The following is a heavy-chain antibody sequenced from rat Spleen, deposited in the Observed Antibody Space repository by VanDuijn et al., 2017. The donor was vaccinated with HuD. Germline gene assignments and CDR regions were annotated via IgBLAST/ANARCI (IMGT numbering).Heavy chain of an antibody. CDR1: GFTFNNYW. V-gene: IGHV5-31*01. CDR2: ITNTGGST. Sequence: EVQLVESGGGLVQPGRSLKLSCVASGFTFNNYWMTWIRQAPGKGLEWVASITNTGGSTYYPDSVKGRFTISRDNAKSTQYLQMNSLRSEDTATYYCTRDADDGSLFDYWGQGVMVTVSS. D-gene: IGHD1-12*03. CDR3: TRDADDGSLFDY. J-gene: IGHJ2*01.